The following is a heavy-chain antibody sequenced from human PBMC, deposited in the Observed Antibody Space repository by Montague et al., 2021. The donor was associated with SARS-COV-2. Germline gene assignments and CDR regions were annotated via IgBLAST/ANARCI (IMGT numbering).Heavy chain of an antibody. Sequence: SETLSLTCAVYGGSFSGYYWSWTRQPPGKGLEWIGEINNSGSTNYNPSLKSRVTISVDTSKNQFSLKLSSVTAADTAVYYCARARQDVVVPALGIGAYYYYYYMDVWGQETTVTVSS. J-gene: IGHJ6*03. D-gene: IGHD2-2*01. V-gene: IGHV4-34*01. CDR3: ARARQDVVVPALGIGAYYYYYYMDV. CDR2: INNSGST. CDR1: GGSFSGYY.